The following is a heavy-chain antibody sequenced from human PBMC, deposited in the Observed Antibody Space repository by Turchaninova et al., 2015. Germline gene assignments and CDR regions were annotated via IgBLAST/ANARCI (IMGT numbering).Heavy chain of an antibody. CDR2: ISSSSTYI. Sequence: EVQLLESGGGLVKPGGSLRLSCAASGFTFRSYDMTLVRQAPGKGLELVSSISSSSTYINYADSVRGRFTISRDNAKNSLYLQMNNLRVEDTAIYFCAREKTAAGGDYWGQGTLVTVSA. J-gene: IGHJ4*02. CDR1: GFTFRSYD. V-gene: IGHV3-21*01. CDR3: AREKTAAGGDY. D-gene: IGHD6-13*01.